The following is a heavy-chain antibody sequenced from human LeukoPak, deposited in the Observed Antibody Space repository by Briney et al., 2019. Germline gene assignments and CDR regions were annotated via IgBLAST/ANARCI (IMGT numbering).Heavy chain of an antibody. Sequence: GGSLRLSCAASGFTFSSYEVNWVRQAPGKGLEWVSYISSSGSTIYYADSVKGRFTISRDNAKNSLYLQMNSLRAEDTAVYYCARVMRCSSTSCYYDYYYYYMDVWGKGTTVTISS. CDR2: ISSSGSTI. V-gene: IGHV3-48*03. CDR3: ARVMRCSSTSCYYDYYYYYMDV. CDR1: GFTFSSYE. D-gene: IGHD2-2*01. J-gene: IGHJ6*03.